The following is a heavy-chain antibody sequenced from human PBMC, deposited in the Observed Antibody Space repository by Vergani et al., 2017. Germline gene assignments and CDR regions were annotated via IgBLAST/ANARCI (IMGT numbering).Heavy chain of an antibody. CDR3: ARNHYSGYDYYHGMDV. J-gene: IGHJ6*02. D-gene: IGHD5-12*01. CDR1: GDSVPRNSAA. CDR2: TYYRSKWYN. V-gene: IGHV6-1*01. Sequence: QVQLQQSGPGLVKPSQTLSLTCAISGDSVPRNSAAWNWIRQSPSRGLEWLGRTYYRSKWYNDYAVSGKSRITINPDTSKNXFSLQLNSVTPEDTAVYYCARNHYSGYDYYHGMDVWGQGTTVTVSS.